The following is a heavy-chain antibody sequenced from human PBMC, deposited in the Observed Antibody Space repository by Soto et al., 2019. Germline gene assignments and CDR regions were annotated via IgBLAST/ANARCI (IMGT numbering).Heavy chain of an antibody. CDR2: IIPIFGTA. D-gene: IGHD2-15*01. V-gene: IGHV1-69*13. CDR3: ARVTGGYYYHNGMDV. Sequence: ASVKVSCKASGGTFGSYAISWVRQSPGQGLEWMGGIIPIFGTANYAQKFQGRVTITADESTSTAYMELSSLRSEDTAVYYCARVTGGYYYHNGMDVWGQGPTVTVSS. CDR1: GGTFGSYA. J-gene: IGHJ6*02.